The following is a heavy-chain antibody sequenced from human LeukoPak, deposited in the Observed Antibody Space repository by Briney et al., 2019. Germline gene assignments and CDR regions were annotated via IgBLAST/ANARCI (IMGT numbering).Heavy chain of an antibody. D-gene: IGHD4-11*01. CDR1: GFTFSSYA. J-gene: IGHJ4*02. CDR3: AREPTTVTDAGPFDY. Sequence: GGSLRLSCAASGFTFSSYAMHWVRQAPGKGLEWVAVISYDGSNKYYADSVKGRFTISRDNSKNTLYLQMNSLRAEDTAVYYCAREPTTVTDAGPFDYWGQGTLVTVSS. CDR2: ISYDGSNK. V-gene: IGHV3-30-3*01.